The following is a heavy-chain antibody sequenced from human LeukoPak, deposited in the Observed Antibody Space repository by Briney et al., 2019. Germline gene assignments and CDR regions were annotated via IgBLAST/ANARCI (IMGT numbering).Heavy chain of an antibody. D-gene: IGHD1-1*01. V-gene: IGHV4-34*01. J-gene: IGHJ3*02. Sequence: SETLSLTCAVYGGSFTGNYWRWIRQPPGKGLEWIGEINHSGSTKYNPSLKSRVTMSVDASTNQFFLRLTSVTAADTAVYYCAHPVLERYDAFDIWGQGTMVTVSS. CDR1: GGSFTGNY. CDR3: AHPVLERYDAFDI. CDR2: INHSGST.